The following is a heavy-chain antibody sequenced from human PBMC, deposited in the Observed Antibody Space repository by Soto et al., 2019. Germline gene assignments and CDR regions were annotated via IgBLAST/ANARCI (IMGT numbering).Heavy chain of an antibody. CDR3: AREHGSAAFDI. CDR2: INAGNGNT. D-gene: IGHD3-10*01. Sequence: ASVKVSCKASGYTVTSYAMHWVRQAPGQRLEWMGWINAGNGNTKYSQKFQGRVTITRDTSASTAYMELSSLRSEDTAVYYCAREHGSAAFDIWGQGTMVTVSS. J-gene: IGHJ3*02. V-gene: IGHV1-3*01. CDR1: GYTVTSYA.